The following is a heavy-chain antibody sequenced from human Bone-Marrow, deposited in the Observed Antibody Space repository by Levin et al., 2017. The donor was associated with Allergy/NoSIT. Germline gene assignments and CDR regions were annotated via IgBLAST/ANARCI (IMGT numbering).Heavy chain of an antibody. Sequence: LSLTCAASGLSFRNSDMNWVRQAPGKGLEWVSSISGGSSRIYYADSVKGRFTISRDNAKNSLYLQMNSLRVEDTAVYYCASWAMFYYDGSDFDYFYYGMDVWGQGTTVTVSS. J-gene: IGHJ6*02. CDR1: GLSFRNSD. V-gene: IGHV3-21*06. CDR3: ASWAMFYYDGSDFDYFYYGMDV. D-gene: IGHD3-16*01. CDR2: ISGGSSRI.